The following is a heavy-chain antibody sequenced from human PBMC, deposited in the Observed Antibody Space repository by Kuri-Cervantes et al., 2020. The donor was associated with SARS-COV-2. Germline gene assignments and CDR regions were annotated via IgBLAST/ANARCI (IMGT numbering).Heavy chain of an antibody. J-gene: IGHJ5*02. CDR3: ARLYDFWSGSQAGWFDP. D-gene: IGHD3-3*01. CDR1: GGSISSGDYY. V-gene: IGHV4-30-4*08. CDR2: IYYSGST. Sequence: SETLSLTCTVSGGSISSGDYYWSWIRQPPGKGLEWIGYIYYSGSTYYNPSLKSRVTISVDTSKNQFSLKLSSVTAADTAVYYCARLYDFWSGSQAGWFDPWGQGTLVTVSS.